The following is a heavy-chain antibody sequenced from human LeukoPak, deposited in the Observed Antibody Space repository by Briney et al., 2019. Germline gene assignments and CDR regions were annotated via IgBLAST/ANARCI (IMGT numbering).Heavy chain of an antibody. CDR3: TRESWSDGSGSYSWFDP. Sequence: GASVKVSCKASGYTFTGYYMHWVRQAPGQGLEWMGWINPNSGGTNYAQKFQGRVTMTRDTSISTAYMELSRLRSDDTAVYYCTRESWSDGSGSYSWFDPWGQGTLVTVSS. CDR2: INPNSGGT. CDR1: GYTFTGYY. D-gene: IGHD3-10*01. J-gene: IGHJ5*02. V-gene: IGHV1-2*02.